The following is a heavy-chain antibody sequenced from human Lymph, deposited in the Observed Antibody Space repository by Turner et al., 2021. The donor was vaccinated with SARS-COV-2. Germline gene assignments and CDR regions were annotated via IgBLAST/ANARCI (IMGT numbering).Heavy chain of an antibody. Sequence: QVQLQESGPGLVRPSETLSLTCTVPGGSISSTSWSWIRQSPGRGLEWIGYFYKIGSIDYNPTLRSRVTISVGTSKNQLSLNLISVTAADTAVYYCARHQGSTSGYDHGMNVWGQGTAVIVSS. CDR3: ARHQGSTSGYDHGMNV. J-gene: IGHJ6*02. CDR1: GGSISSTS. V-gene: IGHV4-59*08. D-gene: IGHD1-1*01. CDR2: FYKIGSI.